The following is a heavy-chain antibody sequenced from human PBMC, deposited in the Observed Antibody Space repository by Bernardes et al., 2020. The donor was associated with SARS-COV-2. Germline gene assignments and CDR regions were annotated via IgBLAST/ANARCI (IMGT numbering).Heavy chain of an antibody. CDR3: ARELLGSVSFDY. Sequence: GGSLRLSCAASGFIVSSNYMSWVRQAPGKGLEWVSVTYSGGSTYYADSVKGRFTISRDNSKNTLYLQMNSLRAEDTAVYYCARELLGSVSFDYWGQGTLVTVSS. V-gene: IGHV3-53*01. J-gene: IGHJ4*02. CDR2: TYSGGST. D-gene: IGHD1-20*01. CDR1: GFIVSSNY.